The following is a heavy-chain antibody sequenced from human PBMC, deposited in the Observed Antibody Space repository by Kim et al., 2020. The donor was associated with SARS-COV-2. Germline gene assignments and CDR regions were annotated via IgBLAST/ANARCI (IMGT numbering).Heavy chain of an antibody. D-gene: IGHD1-26*01. V-gene: IGHV3-30*07. CDR3: ASVLSRSYAWRDAFDI. J-gene: IGHJ3*02. Sequence: VEGRFTISRDNSKNTVFLQMRNLRVEDTAVYYCASVLSRSYAWRDAFDIWGQGTMVTVSS.